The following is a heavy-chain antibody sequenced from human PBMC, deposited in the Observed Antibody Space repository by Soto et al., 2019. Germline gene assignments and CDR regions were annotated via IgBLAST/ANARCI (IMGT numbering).Heavy chain of an antibody. V-gene: IGHV1-69*01. J-gene: IGHJ4*02. CDR2: IIPIFGTA. CDR1: GGSSNRHT. D-gene: IGHD3-22*01. Sequence: QVQLVQSGAEVRKPGSSVRVSCKASGGSSNRHTISWVRQAPGQGLEWMGGIIPIFGTANHAQKFQGRVTIIADESTSTVYMELSSLRSDDTAIYYCARGWGYDSTDYYYAYWGQGTLVIVSS. CDR3: ARGWGYDSTDYYYAY.